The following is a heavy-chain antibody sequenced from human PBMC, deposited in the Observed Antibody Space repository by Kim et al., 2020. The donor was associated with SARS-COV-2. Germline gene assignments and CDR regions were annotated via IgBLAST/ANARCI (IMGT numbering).Heavy chain of an antibody. CDR1: GFTFRSQY. D-gene: IGHD7-27*01. J-gene: IGHJ4*02. CDR3: VRGMTPTGGY. Sequence: GGSLRLSCAASGFTFRSQYMHWVRQAPGKGLMWVSRISEDASRMDYADSVTGRFTISRDNAKNTLYLQMHSLRVEDTAVYYCVRGMTPTGGYWGQGTQVTVSS. CDR2: ISEDASRM. V-gene: IGHV3-74*01.